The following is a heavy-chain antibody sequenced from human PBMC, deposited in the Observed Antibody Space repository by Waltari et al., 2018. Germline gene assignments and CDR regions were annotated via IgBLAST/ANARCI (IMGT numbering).Heavy chain of an antibody. J-gene: IGHJ4*02. CDR1: GLPCSATR. CDR3: RLLLVGATEEGYFDS. V-gene: IGHV3-48*04. CDR2: ISISGDTT. Sequence: EVQLVESVGDLFLPGGSLRLSCAASGLPCSATRRRWVRQAPGKGAEWIAYISISGDTTFYADSVRGRFTISRDNAKSSVYLQMSSLIAEDTAVYYCRLLLVGATEEGYFDSWGQGTLVTVSS. D-gene: IGHD1-26*01.